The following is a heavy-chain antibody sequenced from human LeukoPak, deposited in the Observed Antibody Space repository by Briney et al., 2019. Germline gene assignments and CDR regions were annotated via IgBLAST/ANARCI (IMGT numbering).Heavy chain of an antibody. Sequence: PSETLSLTCAVYGGSFRGYYWSWIRQPPGKGLEWIGEINHSGSSNYNPSLKSRVTISLDTSMKKFSLKLNSVSASDTSVYYCASTERCSTTCPLDYWGQGTLVTVSS. J-gene: IGHJ4*02. CDR3: ASTERCSTTCPLDY. V-gene: IGHV4-34*01. D-gene: IGHD2-2*01. CDR2: INHSGSS. CDR1: GGSFRGYY.